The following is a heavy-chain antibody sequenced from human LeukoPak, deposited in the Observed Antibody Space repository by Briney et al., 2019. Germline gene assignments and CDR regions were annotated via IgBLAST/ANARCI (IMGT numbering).Heavy chain of an antibody. D-gene: IGHD6-6*01. V-gene: IGHV4-34*01. CDR1: GGSFSGYY. CDR3: ARVPSSSSWHYYYMDV. J-gene: IGHJ6*03. Sequence: TSSETLSLTCAVYGGSFSGYYWSWIRQPPGKGLEWIGEINHSGSTNYNPSLKSRVTISVDTSKNQFSLKLSSVTAADTAVYYCARVPSSSSWHYYYMDVWGKGTTVTVSS. CDR2: INHSGST.